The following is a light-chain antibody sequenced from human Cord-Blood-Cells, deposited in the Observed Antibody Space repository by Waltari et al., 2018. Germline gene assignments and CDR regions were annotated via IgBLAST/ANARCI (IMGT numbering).Light chain of an antibody. CDR3: AAWDDSLSGNYV. Sequence: QSVLTRPPSASGTPGQRVTISCSGRSSNIGSNYVYWYQQLPGTAPKLLIYRNNQRPSGVPDRFSGSKSGTSASLAISGLRSEDEADYYCAAWDDSLSGNYVFGTGTKVTVL. V-gene: IGLV1-47*01. CDR2: RNN. J-gene: IGLJ1*01. CDR1: SSNIGSNY.